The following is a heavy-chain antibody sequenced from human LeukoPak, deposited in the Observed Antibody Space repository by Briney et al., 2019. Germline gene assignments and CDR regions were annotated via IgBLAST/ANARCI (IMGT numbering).Heavy chain of an antibody. CDR2: IRSDGSNQ. V-gene: IGHV3-30*02. D-gene: IGHD3-10*02. J-gene: IGHJ6*04. Sequence: TGGSLRLSCAASGFTFSSSGIHWVRQAPGKGLQWVAFIRSDGSNQFYADSVKGRFTISRDNSKNTVYLQMNSLRAEDTAVYYCAELGITMIGGVWGKGTTVTISS. CDR1: GFTFSSSG. CDR3: AELGITMIGGV.